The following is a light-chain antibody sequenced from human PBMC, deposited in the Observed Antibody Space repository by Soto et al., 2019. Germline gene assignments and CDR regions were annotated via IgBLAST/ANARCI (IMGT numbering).Light chain of an antibody. J-gene: IGKJ1*01. CDR1: QSADIN. CDR2: DAS. V-gene: IGKV3D-15*01. Sequence: EIVLTQSPATLSVSPGERVSLSCRASQSADINLAWYQQKPGQAPRLLIYDASTRAAGIPARFIGSGSGTDFTLTISSLEPEDSAVYYCQQHLGRHTFGQGTKVDIK. CDR3: QQHLGRHT.